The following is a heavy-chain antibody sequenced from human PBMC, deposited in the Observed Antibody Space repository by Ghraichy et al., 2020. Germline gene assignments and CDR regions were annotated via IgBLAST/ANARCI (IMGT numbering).Heavy chain of an antibody. CDR2: IKKDGSEK. D-gene: IGHD6-13*01. J-gene: IGHJ4*02. V-gene: IGHV3-7*03. CDR3: AREGYLGIAAAGMFDY. Sequence: GGSLRLSCAASGFTFSSYRMNWVRQAPGKGLEWVANIKKDGSEKYYVDSVKGRFTISRDNAKNSLYLQMNSLRAEDTAVYYCAREGYLGIAAAGMFDYWCQGTLVIFSS. CDR1: GFTFSSYR.